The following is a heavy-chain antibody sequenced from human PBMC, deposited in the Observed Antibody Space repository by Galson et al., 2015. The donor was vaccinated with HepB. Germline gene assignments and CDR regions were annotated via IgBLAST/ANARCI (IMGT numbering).Heavy chain of an antibody. CDR1: GGTFSSFA. V-gene: IGHV1-69*13. CDR3: ARDMNFGVYTAFNF. D-gene: IGHD4-17*01. Sequence: SVKVSCKASGGTFSSFAFNWVRQAPGQGLEWLGGIIPIFGATEYAQKFQARVTITADESTTTAYMELSSLRSEDTAIYYCARDMNFGVYTAFNFWGQGTLVTVSS. CDR2: IIPIFGAT. J-gene: IGHJ4*02.